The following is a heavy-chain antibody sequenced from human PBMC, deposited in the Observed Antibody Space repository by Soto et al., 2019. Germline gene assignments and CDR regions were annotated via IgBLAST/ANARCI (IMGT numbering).Heavy chain of an antibody. Sequence: EVQLLESGGGLVQPGGSLRLSCAASGFPVSSYAMSWVRQAPGKGLEWVSVISGSGSTYSADSVKGRFTISRDSSKNTVYLQMKSLRAEDTAVYYCAKALRFTFTTGYYMDVWGRGTTVTVSS. CDR1: GFPVSSYA. V-gene: IGHV3-23*01. CDR3: AKALRFTFTTGYYMDV. J-gene: IGHJ6*03. D-gene: IGHD3-16*01. CDR2: ISGSGST.